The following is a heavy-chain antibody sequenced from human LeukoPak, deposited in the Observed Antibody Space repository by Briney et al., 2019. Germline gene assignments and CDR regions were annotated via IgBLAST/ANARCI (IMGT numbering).Heavy chain of an antibody. J-gene: IGHJ3*02. CDR3: ARALTGTRNAFDI. D-gene: IGHD1-20*01. V-gene: IGHV3-74*01. CDR2: INDDGSTT. CDR1: GFTFSINW. Sequence: GGSLRLSCAASGFTFSINWMHWVRQAPGKGLVWVSRINDDGSTTSYADSVKGRFTISRDDAKNTLHLQMNSLRAEDTAVYYCARALTGTRNAFDIWGQGTMVTVSS.